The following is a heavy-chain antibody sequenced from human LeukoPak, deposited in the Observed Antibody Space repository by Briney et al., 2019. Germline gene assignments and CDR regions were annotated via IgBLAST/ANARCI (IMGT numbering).Heavy chain of an antibody. CDR2: ISYDGSNK. CDR3: ARDLLSGYYSS. CDR1: GFTFSSYA. D-gene: IGHD3-22*01. Sequence: GGSLRLSCAASGFTFSSYAMHWVRQAPGKGLEWAAVISYDGSNKYYADSVKGRFTISRDNSKNTLYLQMNSLRAEDTAVYYCARDLLSGYYSSWGQGTLVTVSS. V-gene: IGHV3-30-3*01. J-gene: IGHJ5*02.